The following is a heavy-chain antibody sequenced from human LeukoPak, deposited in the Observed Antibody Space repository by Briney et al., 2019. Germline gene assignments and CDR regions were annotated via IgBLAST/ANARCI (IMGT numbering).Heavy chain of an antibody. V-gene: IGHV3-30*18. Sequence: GGSLRLSCAASGFTFSTYGMHWVRQAPGKGLEWVAVISYVGSNEYYADSVKGRFTISRDNSKNTLYLQMSSLRAEDTAVYYCAKEFNRGLPDYWGQGTLVTVS. J-gene: IGHJ4*02. CDR1: GFTFSTYG. CDR2: ISYVGSNE. D-gene: IGHD2-21*01. CDR3: AKEFNRGLPDY.